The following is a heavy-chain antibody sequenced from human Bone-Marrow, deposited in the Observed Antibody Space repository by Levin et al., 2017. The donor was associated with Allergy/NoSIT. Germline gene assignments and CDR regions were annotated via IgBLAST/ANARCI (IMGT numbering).Heavy chain of an antibody. D-gene: IGHD3/OR15-3a*01. CDR3: AKSFGLVAGCMDV. V-gene: IGHV3-48*04. CDR2: ISDSGKTI. Sequence: PGGSLRLSCAASGFTFSSFGMHWVRRAPGKGLEWVAHISDSGKTIYYADSVKDRFTISRDNAKNSLHLHMRSLRVEDTAVYYCAKSFGLVAGCMDVWGKGTTVTVSS. CDR1: GFTFSSFG. J-gene: IGHJ6*03.